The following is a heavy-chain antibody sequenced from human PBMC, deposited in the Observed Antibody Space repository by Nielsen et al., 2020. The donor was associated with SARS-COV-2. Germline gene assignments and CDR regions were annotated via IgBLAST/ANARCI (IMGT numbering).Heavy chain of an antibody. CDR1: GGSISSGDYY. CDR3: ARQVNWDPGDFWSGYCYFDL. Sequence: SETLSLTCTVSGGSISSGDYYWSWIRQPPGKGLEWIGYIYYSGSTNYNPSLKSRVTISVDTSKNQFSLKLSSVTAADTAVYYCARQVNWDPGDFWSGYCYFDLWGRGTLVTVSS. D-gene: IGHD3-3*01. CDR2: IYYSGST. V-gene: IGHV4-61*08. J-gene: IGHJ2*01.